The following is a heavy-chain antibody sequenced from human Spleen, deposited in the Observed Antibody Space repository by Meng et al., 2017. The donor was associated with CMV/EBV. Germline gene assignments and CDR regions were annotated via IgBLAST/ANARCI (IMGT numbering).Heavy chain of an antibody. CDR3: AKAYGKTGTTWAAFDY. V-gene: IGHV3-23*03. Sequence: FTFSSHAMSWVRPAPGKGLGWVSVIYRGGSSTYYADSVKGRFTISRDNSKNTLYLQMTSLRAEDTAVYYCAKAYGKTGTTWAAFDYWGQGTLVTVSS. CDR2: IYRGGSST. CDR1: FTFSSHA. J-gene: IGHJ4*02. D-gene: IGHD1-1*01.